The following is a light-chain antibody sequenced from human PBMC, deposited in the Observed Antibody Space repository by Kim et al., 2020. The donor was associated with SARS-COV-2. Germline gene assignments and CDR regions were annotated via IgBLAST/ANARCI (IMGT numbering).Light chain of an antibody. CDR1: SSDVGGYNY. CDR3: SSYSGTNNWV. J-gene: IGLJ3*02. Sequence: GQSVTISCTGPSSDVGGYNYVSWYQQHPGKAPKRMIYEVNKWPSGVPDRFSGSKSGNTASLTVSGLQVEDEADYYCSSYSGTNNWVFGGGTQLTVL. V-gene: IGLV2-8*01. CDR2: EVN.